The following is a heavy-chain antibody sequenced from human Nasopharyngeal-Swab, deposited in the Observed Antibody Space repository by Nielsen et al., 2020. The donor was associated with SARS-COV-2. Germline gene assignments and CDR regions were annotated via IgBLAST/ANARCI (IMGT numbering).Heavy chain of an antibody. D-gene: IGHD6-6*01. CDR2: IAHDASNE. Sequence: GESLKISCAASGFTFSSFGMHWVRQAPGKGLEWVAFIAHDASNEYYGDSVKGRFSISRDNSKNTLDLQMNSLRPEDTAVYYCARDDGQLGDSWGQGTLVTVSS. V-gene: IGHV3-30*03. CDR3: ARDDGQLGDS. CDR1: GFTFSSFG. J-gene: IGHJ4*02.